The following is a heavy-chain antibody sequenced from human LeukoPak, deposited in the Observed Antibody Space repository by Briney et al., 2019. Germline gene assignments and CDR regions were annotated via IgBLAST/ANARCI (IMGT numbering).Heavy chain of an antibody. Sequence: GASVKVSCKASGYTFTGYYMHWVRQAPGQGLEWMGWISAYNGNTNYAQKLQGRVTMTTDTSTSTAYMELRSLRSDDTAVYYCARESHYYDSSGYQGMDYWGQGTLVTVSS. D-gene: IGHD3-22*01. CDR2: ISAYNGNT. J-gene: IGHJ4*02. V-gene: IGHV1-18*04. CDR3: ARESHYYDSSGYQGMDY. CDR1: GYTFTGYY.